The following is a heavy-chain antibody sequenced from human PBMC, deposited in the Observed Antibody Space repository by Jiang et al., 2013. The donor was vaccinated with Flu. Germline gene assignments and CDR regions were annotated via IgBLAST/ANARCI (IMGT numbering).Heavy chain of an antibody. CDR1: GYSFTSYW. D-gene: IGHD3-9*01. CDR2: IYPGDSDT. Sequence: SGAEVKKPGESLKISCKGSGYSFTSYWIGWVRQMPGKGLEWMGIIYPGDSDTRYSPSFQGQVTISADKSISTAYLQWSSLKASDTAMYYCARPEYDILTGYYYFDYWGQGTLVTVSS. J-gene: IGHJ4*02. V-gene: IGHV5-51*01. CDR3: ARPEYDILTGYYYFDY.